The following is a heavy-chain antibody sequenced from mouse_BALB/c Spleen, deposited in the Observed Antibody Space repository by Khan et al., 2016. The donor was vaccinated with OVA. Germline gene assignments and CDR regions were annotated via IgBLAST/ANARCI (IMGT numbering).Heavy chain of an antibody. Sequence: EVQLVESGGGLVKPGGSLKLSCAASGFTFSSYAMSWVRQTPEKRLEWVATISSGGNYTYYPDSVKGRFTISRDNAKNPLYLQMSSLRSEDTAMYYCTRPPITTVVATSYWFFDVWGAGTTVTVSS. CDR3: TRPPITTVVATSYWFFDV. D-gene: IGHD1-1*01. CDR1: GFTFSSYA. V-gene: IGHV5-9-3*01. J-gene: IGHJ1*01. CDR2: ISSGGNYT.